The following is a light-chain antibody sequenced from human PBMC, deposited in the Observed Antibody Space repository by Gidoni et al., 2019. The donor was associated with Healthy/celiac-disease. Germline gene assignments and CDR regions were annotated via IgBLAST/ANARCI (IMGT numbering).Light chain of an antibody. CDR1: QSVSSY. CDR3: QQRSNWPYT. J-gene: IGKJ2*01. Sequence: EIVLTQSPATLSLSPGERATLSCRASQSVSSYLAWYQQKPGQAPRLLIYDASNRATGIPARFSGSGSGTDFTLTISSLEPEEFAVYYCQQRSNWPYTFXXXTKLEIK. V-gene: IGKV3-11*01. CDR2: DAS.